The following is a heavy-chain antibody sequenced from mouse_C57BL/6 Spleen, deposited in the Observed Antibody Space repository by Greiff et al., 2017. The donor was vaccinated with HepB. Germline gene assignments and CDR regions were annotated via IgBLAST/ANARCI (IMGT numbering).Heavy chain of an antibody. CDR3: ARKEYGNPYYYAMDY. Sequence: QVQLQQPGAELVRPGSSVKLSCKASGYTFTSYWMDWVKQRPGQGLEWIGNIYPSDSETHYNQKFKDKATLTVDKSSSTAYMQLSSLTSEDSAVYYCARKEYGNPYYYAMDYWGQGTSVTVSS. CDR2: IYPSDSET. CDR1: GYTFTSYW. J-gene: IGHJ4*01. V-gene: IGHV1-61*01. D-gene: IGHD2-10*02.